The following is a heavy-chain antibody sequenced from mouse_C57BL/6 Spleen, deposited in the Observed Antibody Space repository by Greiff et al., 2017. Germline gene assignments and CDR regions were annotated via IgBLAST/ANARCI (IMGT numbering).Heavy chain of an antibody. V-gene: IGHV1-9*01. D-gene: IGHD6-2*01. CDR3: ARNHLLWAVGY. CDR2: ILPGSGST. J-gene: IGHJ3*01. CDR1: GYTFTGYW. Sequence: QVQLQQSGAELMKPGASVKLSCKATGYTFTGYWIEWVKQRPGHGLEWIGEILPGSGSTNYNEKFKGKATFTADTSSNTAYMQLRSLTAEDSAIYYCARNHLLWAVGYWGQGTLVTVSA.